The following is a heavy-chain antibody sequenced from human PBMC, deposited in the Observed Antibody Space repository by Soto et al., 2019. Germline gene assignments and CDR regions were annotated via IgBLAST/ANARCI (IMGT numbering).Heavy chain of an antibody. V-gene: IGHV4-34*01. CDR1: GGSFSGYY. Sequence: SETLSLTCAVYGGSFSGYYWSWIRQPPGKGLEWIGEINHSGSTNYNPSHKSRVTISVDTSKNQFSLKLSSVTAADTAVYYCARGRHTTIFGVVILTRWFDPWGQGTLVTVSS. CDR2: INHSGST. CDR3: ARGRHTTIFGVVILTRWFDP. D-gene: IGHD3-3*01. J-gene: IGHJ5*02.